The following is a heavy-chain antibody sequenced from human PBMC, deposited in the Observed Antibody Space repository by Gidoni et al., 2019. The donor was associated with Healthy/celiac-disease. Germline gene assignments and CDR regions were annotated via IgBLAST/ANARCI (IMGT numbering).Heavy chain of an antibody. CDR3: ARDPYYDILTGYYRDYYYGMDV. J-gene: IGHJ6*02. Sequence: EVQLVESGGGLVKPGGSLRLSCAASGFTFSSYSLTWVRQAPGKGLEWVSSISSSSSYIYYADSVKGRFTISRDNAKNSLYLQMNSLRAEDTAVYYCARDPYYDILTGYYRDYYYGMDVWGQGTTVTVSS. CDR1: GFTFSSYS. D-gene: IGHD3-9*01. V-gene: IGHV3-21*01. CDR2: ISSSSSYI.